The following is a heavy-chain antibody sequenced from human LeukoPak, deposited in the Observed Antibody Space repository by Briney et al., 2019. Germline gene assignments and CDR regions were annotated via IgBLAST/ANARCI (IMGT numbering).Heavy chain of an antibody. Sequence: PSETLSLTCTVSGGSISSYYWSWIRQPPGKGLEWIGYIYYSGSTNYNPSLKSRVTISVDTSKNQFSLKVSSVTAADTAVYYCARTDYGDYNWFDPWGREPWSPSPQ. CDR3: ARTDYGDYNWFDP. CDR1: GGSISSYY. D-gene: IGHD4-17*01. CDR2: IYYSGST. J-gene: IGHJ5*02. V-gene: IGHV4-59*01.